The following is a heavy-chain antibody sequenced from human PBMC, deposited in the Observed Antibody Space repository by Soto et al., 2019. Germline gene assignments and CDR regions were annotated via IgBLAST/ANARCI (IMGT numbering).Heavy chain of an antibody. D-gene: IGHD2-8*01. V-gene: IGHV1-2*02. CDR1: GYTFTGLY. J-gene: IGHJ4*02. Sequence: WASVKVSCKASGYTFTGLYLHWVRQAPGQGLEWMGWINPKSGGTNYAQKFQGRVTMTRDTSISTAYMEISSLRSDDTALYYCATNARYSGQGTLVTVSS. CDR2: INPKSGGT. CDR3: ATNARY.